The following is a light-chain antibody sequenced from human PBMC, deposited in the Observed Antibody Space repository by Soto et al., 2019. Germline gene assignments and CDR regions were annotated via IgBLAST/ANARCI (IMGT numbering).Light chain of an antibody. Sequence: EIVLTQSPGTLSLSPGERATLSCRASQSVRNSYLAWYPQKPGQAPRLLIYGASGRATGIPDRFSGSGSGTDFTLTISRLEPEDFAVYYCQQYGSSPYTFGQGTKLEI. CDR2: GAS. V-gene: IGKV3-20*01. CDR1: QSVRNSY. CDR3: QQYGSSPYT. J-gene: IGKJ2*01.